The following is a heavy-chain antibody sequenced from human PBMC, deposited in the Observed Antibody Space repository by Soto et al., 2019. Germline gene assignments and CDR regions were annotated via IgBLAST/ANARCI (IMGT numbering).Heavy chain of an antibody. J-gene: IGHJ4*02. D-gene: IGHD6-25*01. CDR3: ARDREGDGYNFDY. V-gene: IGHV3-48*01. Sequence: EVQLVESGGGLVQPGGSLRLSCAASGFTFSSYSMNWVRQAPGKGLEWVSYISSSSSNINYADSVKGRFTISRDNAKNSLYLQMNSLRADNTAVYYCARDREGDGYNFDYWGQGTLVTVSS. CDR2: ISSSSSNI. CDR1: GFTFSSYS.